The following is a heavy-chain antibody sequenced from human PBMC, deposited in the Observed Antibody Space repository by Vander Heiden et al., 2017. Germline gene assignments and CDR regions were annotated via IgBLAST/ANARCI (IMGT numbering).Heavy chain of an antibody. J-gene: IGHJ1*01. Sequence: EVQLVESGGGLVKPGGSLRLSCAASGFTLSNAWMSWVRQAPGKGLEWVGRIKSKTDGGTTDYAAPVKGRFTISRDDSKNTLYLQMNSLKTEDTAVYYCTTGPVVPAAHEYFQHWGQGTLVTVSS. CDR1: GFTLSNAW. D-gene: IGHD2-2*01. CDR2: IKSKTDGGTT. V-gene: IGHV3-15*01. CDR3: TTGPVVPAAHEYFQH.